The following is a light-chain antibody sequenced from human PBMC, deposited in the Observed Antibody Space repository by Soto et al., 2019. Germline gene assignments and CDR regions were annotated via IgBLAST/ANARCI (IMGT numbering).Light chain of an antibody. Sequence: AIRMTQSPSSFSASTGDRVTITCRASQGISSYLAWYQQKPGKAPNLLIYAAATLQRGVPSRFSGSGSGTDFTLTISRLQSEDFATYYCQQYFSYPYTFGQGTKLEI. CDR1: QGISSY. CDR3: QQYFSYPYT. J-gene: IGKJ2*01. V-gene: IGKV1-8*01. CDR2: AAA.